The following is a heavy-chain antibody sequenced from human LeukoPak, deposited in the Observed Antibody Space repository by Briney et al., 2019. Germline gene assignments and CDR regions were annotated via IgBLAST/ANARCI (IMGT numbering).Heavy chain of an antibody. Sequence: GGSLRLSCAASGFTFSSYAMSWVRQAPGKGLEWVSAISGSGGSTYYADSVKGRFTISRDNSKNTLYLQMNSLRAEDTAVYYCAKDEYYYDSSGRLMGYFDYWGQGTQVTVSS. V-gene: IGHV3-23*01. D-gene: IGHD3-22*01. CDR3: AKDEYYYDSSGRLMGYFDY. CDR2: ISGSGGST. CDR1: GFTFSSYA. J-gene: IGHJ4*02.